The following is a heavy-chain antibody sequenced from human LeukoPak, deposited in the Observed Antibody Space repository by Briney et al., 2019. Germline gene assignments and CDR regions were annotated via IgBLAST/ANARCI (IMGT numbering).Heavy chain of an antibody. D-gene: IGHD6-19*01. CDR3: ARDLGSGWYGSGFGFDY. CDR1: GGSISSYY. V-gene: IGHV4-59*01. CDR2: IYYSGST. J-gene: IGHJ4*02. Sequence: PSETLSLTCAVYGGSISSYYWSWIRQPPGKGLEWIGYIYYSGSTNYNPSLKSRVTISVDTSKNQFSLKLSSVTAADTAVYYCARDLGSGWYGSGFGFDYWGQGTLVTVSS.